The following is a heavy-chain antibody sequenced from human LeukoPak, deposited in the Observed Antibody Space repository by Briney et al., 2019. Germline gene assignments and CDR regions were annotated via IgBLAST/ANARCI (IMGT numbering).Heavy chain of an antibody. J-gene: IGHJ6*03. CDR3: AKMQYYDSGSYSFYHMDV. D-gene: IGHD3-10*01. CDR1: GFTFVSYG. CDR2: ISGSGGRL. V-gene: IGHV3-23*01. Sequence: GSLRLSCATSGFTFVSYGVSWVRQAPGKGLEWVSGISGSGGRLYYADSVKGRFIISGDISKNTLYLQMSSLRAEDTAVYYCAKMQYYDSGSYSFYHMDVWGKGTTVIVSS.